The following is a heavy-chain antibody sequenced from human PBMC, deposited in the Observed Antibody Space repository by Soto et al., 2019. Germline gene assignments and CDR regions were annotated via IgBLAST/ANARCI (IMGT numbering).Heavy chain of an antibody. CDR2: LDGAGGST. J-gene: IGHJ6*02. CDR1: GFTFSDFA. CDR3: AAPRDEYGSGVSWFTYGRDS. V-gene: IGHV3-23*01. Sequence: GGSLRLSCLASGFTFSDFAMTWVRHVPGRGLEWVASLDGAGGSTYYAESVRGRFSISRDNSQNTLFLQMKRLTVDDTAIYYCAAPRDEYGSGVSWFTYGRDSWGQGTTVTVSS. D-gene: IGHD3-10*01.